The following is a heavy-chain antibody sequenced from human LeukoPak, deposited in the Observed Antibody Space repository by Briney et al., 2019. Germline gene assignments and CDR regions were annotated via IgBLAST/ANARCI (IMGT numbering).Heavy chain of an antibody. CDR1: GGSISSSSYY. V-gene: IGHV4-39*01. J-gene: IGHJ4*02. CDR2: NSGST. D-gene: IGHD3-22*01. Sequence: SETLSLNCTVSGGSISSSSYYWGWIRQPPGKGLEWIGSNSGSTYYNPSLKSRVTISVDTSKNQFSLKLSSVTAADTAEYYCASKYYDTSGYYTDYWGQGTLVTVSS. CDR3: ASKYYDTSGYYTDY.